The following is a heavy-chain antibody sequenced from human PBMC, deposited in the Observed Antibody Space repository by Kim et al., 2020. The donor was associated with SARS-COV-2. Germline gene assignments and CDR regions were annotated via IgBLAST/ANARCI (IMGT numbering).Heavy chain of an antibody. D-gene: IGHD4-17*01. CDR1: GGSFSGYY. J-gene: IGHJ4*02. CDR2: INHSGST. V-gene: IGHV4-34*01. CDR3: ARGRLVSPLLRRRGVLFDY. Sequence: SETLSLTCAVYGGSFSGYYWSWIRQPPGKGLEWIGEINHSGSTNYNPSLKSRVTISVDTSKNQFSLKLSSVTAADTAVYYCARGRLVSPLLRRRGVLFDYWGQGTLVTVSS.